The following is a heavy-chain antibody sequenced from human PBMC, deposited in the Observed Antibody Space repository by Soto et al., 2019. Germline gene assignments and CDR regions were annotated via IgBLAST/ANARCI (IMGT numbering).Heavy chain of an antibody. CDR1: GGTFSSYA. D-gene: IGHD1-26*01. V-gene: IGHV1-69*12. CDR3: ASEGLGYSGSPGSYYFDY. CDR2: IIPIFGTA. Sequence: QVQLVQSGAEVKKPGSSVKVSCKASGGTFSSYAISWVRQAPGQGLEWMGGIIPIFGTANYAQKFQGRVTITADESTSTAYMALSSLRSEDTAVYYCASEGLGYSGSPGSYYFDYWGQGTLVTVSS. J-gene: IGHJ4*02.